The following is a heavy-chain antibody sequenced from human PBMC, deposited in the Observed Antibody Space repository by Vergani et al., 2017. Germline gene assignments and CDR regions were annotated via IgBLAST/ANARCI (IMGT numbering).Heavy chain of an antibody. CDR3: ARGLTVVVVAATRGMDV. Sequence: QVQLQQWGAGLLKPSETLSLTCAAYGGSFSGYYWSWIRQPPGKGLEWIGEINHSGSTNYNPSLKSRVTISVDTSKNQFSLKLSSVTAADTAVYYCARGLTVVVVAATRGMDVWGQGTTVTVSS. D-gene: IGHD2-15*01. CDR1: GGSFSGYY. CDR2: INHSGST. V-gene: IGHV4-34*01. J-gene: IGHJ6*02.